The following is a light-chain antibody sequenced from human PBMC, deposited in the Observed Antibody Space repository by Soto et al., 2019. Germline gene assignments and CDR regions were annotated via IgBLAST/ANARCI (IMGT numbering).Light chain of an antibody. V-gene: IGLV2-14*01. CDR3: RSYTSSSTLV. J-gene: IGLJ3*02. Sequence: QSALTQPASVSGSPGQSITISCTGTSSDVGGYTYVSWYQQHPGKAPKLIISEVTNRPSGVSHRFSGSKSGNTASLTISGLQDADEAEYYCRSYTSSSTLVFGGGTKLTVL. CDR2: EVT. CDR1: SSDVGGYTY.